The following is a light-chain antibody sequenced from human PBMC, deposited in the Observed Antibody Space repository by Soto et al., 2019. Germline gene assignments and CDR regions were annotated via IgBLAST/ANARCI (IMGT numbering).Light chain of an antibody. V-gene: IGLV1-44*01. CDR1: ISNLGSNT. CDR2: RSD. J-gene: IGLJ2*01. Sequence: QSVLTQPPSASGTPGQRVTISCSGSISNLGSNTVNWYHQLPGTAPKLLIYRSDQRPSGVPDRFSGSKSATSGSLAISGLQSEDEGDYYCAAWDDSRDGPVFGGGTKLTVL. CDR3: AAWDDSRDGPV.